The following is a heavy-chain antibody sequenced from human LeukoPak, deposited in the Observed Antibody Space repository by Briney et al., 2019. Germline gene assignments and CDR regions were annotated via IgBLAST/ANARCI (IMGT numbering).Heavy chain of an antibody. J-gene: IGHJ6*03. CDR1: GFTFSSYG. CDR2: IRYDGSNK. CDR3: ALSDYGGNSYYYYYYMDV. D-gene: IGHD4-23*01. Sequence: GGSLRLSCAASGFTFSSYGMHWVRQAPGKGLEWVAFIRYDGSNKYYADSVKGRFTISRDNSKNTLYLQMNSLRAEDTVVYYCALSDYGGNSYYYYYYMDVWGKGTTVTISS. V-gene: IGHV3-30*02.